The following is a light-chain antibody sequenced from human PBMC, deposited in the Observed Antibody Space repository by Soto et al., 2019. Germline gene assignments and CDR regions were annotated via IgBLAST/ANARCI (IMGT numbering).Light chain of an antibody. J-gene: IGKJ5*01. CDR2: DAS. CDR3: QQRSNWPPIT. CDR1: QSVSSRY. V-gene: IGKV3-11*01. Sequence: EIVLTQSPGTLSLSPGKRATLSCRASQSVSSRYLAWYQQKPGQAPRLLIYDASNRATGIPARFSGSGSGTDFTLTISSLEPEDFAVYYCQQRSNWPPITFGPGTRLEIK.